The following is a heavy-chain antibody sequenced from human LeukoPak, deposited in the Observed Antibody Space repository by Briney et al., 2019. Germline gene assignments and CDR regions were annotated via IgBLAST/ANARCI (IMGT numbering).Heavy chain of an antibody. CDR3: ARDWRPTYYYDSSGYYSLDAFDI. V-gene: IGHV1-69*04. CDR2: IIPILGIA. Sequence: PGASVKVSCKASGGTFSSYAISWVRQAPGQGLEWMGRIIPILGIANYAQKFQGRVTITADKSTSTAYMELSSLRSEDTAVYYCARDWRPTYYYDSSGYYSLDAFDIWGQGTMVTVSS. CDR1: GGTFSSYA. D-gene: IGHD3-22*01. J-gene: IGHJ3*02.